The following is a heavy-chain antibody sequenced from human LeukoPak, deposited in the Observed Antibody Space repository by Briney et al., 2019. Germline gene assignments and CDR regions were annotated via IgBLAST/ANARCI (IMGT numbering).Heavy chain of an antibody. Sequence: GGSLRLSCAASGFTFSSYAMSWVRQAPGKGLEWVSAISGSGDSTYYADSVKGRFTISRDNSKNTLYLQMNSLRAEDTAVYYCAKDVLTYYDFWSGYYSSAFDIWGQGTMVTVSS. D-gene: IGHD3-3*01. CDR1: GFTFSSYA. CDR3: AKDVLTYYDFWSGYYSSAFDI. CDR2: ISGSGDST. V-gene: IGHV3-23*01. J-gene: IGHJ3*02.